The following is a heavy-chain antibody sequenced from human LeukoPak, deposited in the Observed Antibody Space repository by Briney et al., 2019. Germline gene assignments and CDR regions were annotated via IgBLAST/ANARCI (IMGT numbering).Heavy chain of an antibody. J-gene: IGHJ5*02. D-gene: IGHD2-2*01. CDR1: GYSISSGYY. Sequence: SETLSLTCTVSGYSISSGYYWGWIRQPPGKGLEWIGSIYHSGSTYYNPSLKSRVTISVDTSKNQFSLKLSSVTAADTAVYYCARDGLLVPAAIGSWFDPWGQGTLVTVSS. V-gene: IGHV4-38-2*02. CDR2: IYHSGST. CDR3: ARDGLLVPAAIGSWFDP.